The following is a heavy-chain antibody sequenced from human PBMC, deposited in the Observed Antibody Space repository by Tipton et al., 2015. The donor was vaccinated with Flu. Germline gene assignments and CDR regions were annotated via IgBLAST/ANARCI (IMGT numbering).Heavy chain of an antibody. J-gene: IGHJ4*02. D-gene: IGHD3-9*01. CDR3: ARVAILDY. Sequence: SLRLSCAASGFPFSEFWMHWVRQAPGKGLEWVSYISSSGSTIYYTDSVKGRFTISRDNAKNSLYLQMNSLRAEDTAVYYCARVAILDYWGQGTLVTVSS. CDR1: GFPFSEFW. CDR2: ISSSGSTI. V-gene: IGHV3-48*03.